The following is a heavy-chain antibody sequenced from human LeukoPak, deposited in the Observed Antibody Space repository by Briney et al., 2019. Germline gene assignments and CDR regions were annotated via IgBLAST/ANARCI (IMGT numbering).Heavy chain of an antibody. CDR1: GGSISSSSYY. Sequence: SETLSLTCTASGGSISSSSYYWGWIRQPPGKGLEWIGTIYYSGSTYYNPSLESRVTISVDTSKNQFSLKLSSVTAADTAVYYCARDGWSHYYYYGMDVWGRGTTVTVSS. CDR2: IYYSGST. D-gene: IGHD6-19*01. CDR3: ARDGWSHYYYYGMDV. J-gene: IGHJ6*02. V-gene: IGHV4-39*07.